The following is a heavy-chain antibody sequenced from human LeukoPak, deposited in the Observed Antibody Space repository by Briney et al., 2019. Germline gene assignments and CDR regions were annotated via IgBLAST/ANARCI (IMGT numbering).Heavy chain of an antibody. V-gene: IGHV3-7*01. D-gene: IGHD3-10*01. CDR3: ARDSDYYYYYMDV. J-gene: IGHJ6*03. Sequence: TGGSLRLSCAASGFTFSSYWMSWVRQAPGKGLEWVANIKQDGSEQNYVDSVKGRFSIYRDNPKNSLYPQMNSLRAEDTAVYYCARDSDYYYYYMDVWGKGTTVAVSS. CDR2: IKQDGSEQ. CDR1: GFTFSSYW.